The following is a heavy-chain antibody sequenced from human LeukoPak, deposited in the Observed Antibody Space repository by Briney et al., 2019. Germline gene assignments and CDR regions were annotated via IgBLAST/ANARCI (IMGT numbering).Heavy chain of an antibody. D-gene: IGHD6-19*01. CDR3: AKDGHCPDSICPTNLAVAGYVDS. CDR2: INYNGRNT. Sequence: PGGSLSLSCAASGFTLSLYIMNWVRQAAAKGLEWVSIINYNGRNTYYTDSVKGRFTISRDNSKNMVYLQMNRLRAEDTAIYYCAKDGHCPDSICPTNLAVAGYVDSWGQGTLVTVSS. CDR1: GFTLSLYI. J-gene: IGHJ4*02. V-gene: IGHV3-23*01.